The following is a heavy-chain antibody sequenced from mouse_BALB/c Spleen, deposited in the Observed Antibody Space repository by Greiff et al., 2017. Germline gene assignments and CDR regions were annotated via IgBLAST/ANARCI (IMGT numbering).Heavy chain of an antibody. V-gene: IGHV1-18*01. J-gene: IGHJ1*01. CDR2: INPNNGGT. CDR1: GYTFTDYN. CDR3: ARFGYDGWYFDV. Sequence: DVKLVESGPELVKPGASVKIPCKASGYTFTDYNMDWVKQSHGKSLEWIGDINPNNGGTIYNQKFKGKATLTVDKSSSTAYMELRSLTSEDTAVYYCARFGYDGWYFDVWGAGTTVTVSS. D-gene: IGHD2-2*01.